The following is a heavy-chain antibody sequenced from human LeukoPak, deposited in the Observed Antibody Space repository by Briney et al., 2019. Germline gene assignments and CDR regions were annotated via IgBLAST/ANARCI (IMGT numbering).Heavy chain of an antibody. J-gene: IGHJ4*02. CDR1: GGTFSSYA. CDR3: ARDNDISPIH. Sequence: SAKVSCKASGGTFSSYAISWVRQAPGQGLEWMGRIIPIFGTANYAQKFQGRVTITADKSTSTAYMELSSLRSEDTAVYYCARDNDISPIHWGQGTLVTVSS. V-gene: IGHV1-69*06. CDR2: IIPIFGTA. D-gene: IGHD3-9*01.